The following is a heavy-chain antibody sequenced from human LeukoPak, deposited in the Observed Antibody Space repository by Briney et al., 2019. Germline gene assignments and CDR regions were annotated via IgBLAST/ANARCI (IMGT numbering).Heavy chain of an antibody. CDR1: GGSISSSSYY. CDR3: ARDYYDSSGYYSTRYYFDY. V-gene: IGHV4-39*07. Sequence: SETLSLTCTVSGGSISSSSYYWGWIRQPPGKGLEWIGSIYYSGSTYYNPSLKSRVTISVDTSKNQFSLKLSSVTAADTAVYYCARDYYDSSGYYSTRYYFDYWGQGTLVTVSS. J-gene: IGHJ4*02. CDR2: IYYSGST. D-gene: IGHD3-22*01.